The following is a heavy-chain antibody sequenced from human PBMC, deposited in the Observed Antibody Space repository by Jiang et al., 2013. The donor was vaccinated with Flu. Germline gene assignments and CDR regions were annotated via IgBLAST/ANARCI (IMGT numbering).Heavy chain of an antibody. CDR3: ARGGTIAAAGHYYYYGMDV. Sequence: GLEWIWRIYTSGSTNYNPSLKSRVTISVDTSKNQFSLKLSSVTAADTAVYYCARGGTIAAAGHYYYYGMDVWGQGTTVTVSS. CDR2: IYTSGST. D-gene: IGHD6-13*01. V-gene: IGHV4-61*02. J-gene: IGHJ6*02.